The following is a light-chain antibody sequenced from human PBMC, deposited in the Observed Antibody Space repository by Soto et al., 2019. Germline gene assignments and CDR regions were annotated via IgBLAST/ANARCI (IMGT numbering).Light chain of an antibody. V-gene: IGKV1-16*02. CDR3: QQYHNYPVT. CDR2: DAS. J-gene: IGKJ4*01. Sequence: DIQMTQSPSSLSASVGDRVTITCRASQEISNHLAWFQQKPGKPPKSLISDASNLQSGVPSKFSGSGSGIDFTLTISSLQPEDFATYYCQQYHNYPVTFGGGTKVEIK. CDR1: QEISNH.